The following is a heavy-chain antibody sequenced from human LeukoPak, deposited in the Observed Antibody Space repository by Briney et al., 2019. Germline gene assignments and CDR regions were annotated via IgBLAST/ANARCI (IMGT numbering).Heavy chain of an antibody. D-gene: IGHD3-22*01. CDR3: SNGIYDTSY. V-gene: IGHV3-7*01. CDR1: GFTFTKYW. Sequence: GGSLRLSCAASGFTFTKYWMAWVRQTPEKGLEWVANINQDGSEGYYLDSVRGRFTSSRDNAKNSLYLQMNSLGVEDTAVYYCSNGIYDTSYWGQGTLVTVSS. J-gene: IGHJ4*02. CDR2: INQDGSEG.